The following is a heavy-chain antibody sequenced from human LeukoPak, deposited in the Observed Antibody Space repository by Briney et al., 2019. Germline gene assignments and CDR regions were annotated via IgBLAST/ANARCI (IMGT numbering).Heavy chain of an antibody. D-gene: IGHD3-10*01. CDR2: IYYSGST. CDR3: ARDGSDPYYYYYMDV. CDR1: GGSISSYY. J-gene: IGHJ6*03. Sequence: SETLSLTCTVSGGSISSYYWSWIRQPPGKGLERIGYIYYSGSTNYNPSLKSRVTISVDTSKNQFSLKLSSVTAADTAVYYCARDGSDPYYYYYMDVWGKGTTVTVSS. V-gene: IGHV4-59*01.